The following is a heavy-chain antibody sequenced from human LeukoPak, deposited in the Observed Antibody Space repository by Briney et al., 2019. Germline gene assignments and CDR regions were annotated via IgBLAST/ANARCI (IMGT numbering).Heavy chain of an antibody. CDR3: AREGIAVADGAFDI. CDR1: GFTFSSYW. D-gene: IGHD6-19*01. J-gene: IGHJ3*02. V-gene: IGHV3-7*04. CDR2: IKQDGSEK. Sequence: PGGSLRLSCAASGFTFSSYWMSWVRQAPGKGLEWVADIKQDGSEKYYVDSVKGRFTISRDNAKNPLYLQMNSLRAEDTAVYYCAREGIAVADGAFDIWGQGTMVTVSS.